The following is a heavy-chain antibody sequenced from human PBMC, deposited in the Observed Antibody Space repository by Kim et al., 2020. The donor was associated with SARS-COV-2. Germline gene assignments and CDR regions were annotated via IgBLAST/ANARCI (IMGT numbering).Heavy chain of an antibody. Sequence: GGSLRLSCAASGFTFSDYYMSWIRQAPGKGLEWVSYISSSSYTNYADSVKGRFTISRDNAKNSLYLQLNSLRAEDTAVYYCARAGDPYTAAAGGYYYYYYGMDVWGQGTTVTVSS. D-gene: IGHD6-13*01. CDR1: GFTFSDYY. CDR2: ISSSSYT. J-gene: IGHJ6*02. CDR3: ARAGDPYTAAAGGYYYYYYGMDV. V-gene: IGHV3-11*05.